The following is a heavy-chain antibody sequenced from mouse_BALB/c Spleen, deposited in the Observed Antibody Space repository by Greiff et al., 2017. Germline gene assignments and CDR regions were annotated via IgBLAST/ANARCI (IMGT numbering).Heavy chain of an antibody. D-gene: IGHD2-4*01. J-gene: IGHJ4*01. V-gene: IGHV2-9*02. Sequence: VKLMESGPGLVAPSQSLSITCTVSGFSLTSYGVHWVRQPPGKGLEWLGVIWAGGSTNYNSALMSRLSISKDNSKSQVFLKMNSLQTDDTAMYYCASLYDYDDFYYAMDYWGQGTSVTVSS. CDR1: GFSLTSYG. CDR2: IWAGGST. CDR3: ASLYDYDDFYYAMDY.